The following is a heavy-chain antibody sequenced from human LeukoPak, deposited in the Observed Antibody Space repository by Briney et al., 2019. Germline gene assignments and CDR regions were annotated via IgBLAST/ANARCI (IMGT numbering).Heavy chain of an antibody. CDR1: GGSINNYC. CDR3: ARGRYCSADICSGGDAFDI. CDR2: IYTRGST. J-gene: IGHJ3*02. Sequence: SETLSLTCAVSGGSINNYCWSWIRQPAGKGLEWIGRIYTRGSTNYNPSLKSRVTMSVDTSKNQFSLKLSSVTAADTAVYYCARGRYCSADICSGGDAFDIWGQGTMVSVSS. D-gene: IGHD2-15*01. V-gene: IGHV4-4*07.